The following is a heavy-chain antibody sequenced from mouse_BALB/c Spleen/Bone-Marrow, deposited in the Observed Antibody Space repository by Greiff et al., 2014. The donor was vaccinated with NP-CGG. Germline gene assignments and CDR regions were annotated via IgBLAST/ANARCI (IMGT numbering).Heavy chain of an antibody. Sequence: DVQLQESGGGLVKPGGSLKLSCAASGFAFSSYDMSWVRQTPEKRLEWVAYICSGGGSTYYPDNVKGRSTITRDKSSNTPYLQMTSLKSESTTMYYCARPLYYYGSSPFDAMDYWGQGTSVTVSA. CDR1: GFAFSSYD. CDR3: ARPLYYYGSSPFDAMDY. J-gene: IGHJ4*01. V-gene: IGHV5-12-1*01. D-gene: IGHD1-1*01. CDR2: ICSGGGST.